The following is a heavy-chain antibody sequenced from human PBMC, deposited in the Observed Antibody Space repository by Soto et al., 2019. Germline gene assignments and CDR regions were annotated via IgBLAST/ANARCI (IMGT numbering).Heavy chain of an antibody. J-gene: IGHJ4*02. CDR2: LCYSGST. Sequence: QVQLRESGPGLVKPSETLSLTCTVAGDSVTSAIYCWSWIRQPPGKALEWIAYLCYSGSTSYNPSLKSRLTISRDTSKNHFSLKLTSVTAADTAVYYCARSGGGSGWLGGQGTLVTVSS. CDR1: GDSVTSAIYC. V-gene: IGHV4-61*01. CDR3: ARSGGGSGWL. D-gene: IGHD6-19*01.